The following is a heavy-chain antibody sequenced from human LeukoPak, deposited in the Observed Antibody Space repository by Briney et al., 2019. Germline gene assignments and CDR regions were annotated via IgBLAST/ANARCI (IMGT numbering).Heavy chain of an antibody. CDR3: AARPGDLAVPFDY. CDR2: ISGSGDIT. D-gene: IGHD3-10*01. J-gene: IGHJ4*02. Sequence: GGSLRLSCAASGFTFDTNAMTWVRQAAGKGLEYVSLISGSGDITYYAHSLKDRFTISRANSKTTLYLQMHSLRAEDTAMYYCAARPGDLAVPFDYWGQRTLVIVSS. V-gene: IGHV3-23*01. CDR1: GFTFDTNA.